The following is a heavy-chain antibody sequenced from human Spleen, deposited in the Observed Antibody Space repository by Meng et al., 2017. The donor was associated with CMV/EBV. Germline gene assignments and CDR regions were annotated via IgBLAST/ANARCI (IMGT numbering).Heavy chain of an antibody. CDR1: GYTLTSYG. CDR3: ARTLTGYNGGWWGFDY. Sequence: ASVKLSCKTSGYTLTSYGISWVRHDPRQGLEWMGWVNSNSGDRNYEQKFQGRVTKSRDTSISTAYMELSSLTSDDTAIYFCARTLTGYNGGWWGFDYWGQGNLVTVSS. V-gene: IGHV1-2*02. J-gene: IGHJ4*02. CDR2: VNSNSGDR. D-gene: IGHD6-19*01.